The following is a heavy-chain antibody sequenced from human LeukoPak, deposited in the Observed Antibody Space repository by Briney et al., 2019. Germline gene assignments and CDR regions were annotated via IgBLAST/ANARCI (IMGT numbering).Heavy chain of an antibody. J-gene: IGHJ5*02. V-gene: IGHV4-39*01. CDR1: VGSFSSTSYY. CDR2: IYYGGST. Sequence: PSETLSLTCTVSVGSFSSTSYYWGWIRQPPGKGLEWIGTIYYGGSTYYNPSLKSRVTISADASKNQFSLRLSSVTAADTAVYYCARLLGYCSGGSCYPPSWGQGTLVTVSS. D-gene: IGHD2-15*01. CDR3: ARLLGYCSGGSCYPPS.